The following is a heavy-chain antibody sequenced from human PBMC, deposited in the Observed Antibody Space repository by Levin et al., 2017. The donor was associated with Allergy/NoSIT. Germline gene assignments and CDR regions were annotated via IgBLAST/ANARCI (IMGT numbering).Heavy chain of an antibody. CDR2: ISYTGTT. Sequence: SETLSLTCTVSHGSVNTADFYWSWVRQSPGTGLEYIGHISYTGTTSYNPALTSRASMSVDTSKHQISPTLSSLTAAETAVYFWDRKKNSADGGYYFDTWGQGILATVSS. CDR3: DRKKNSADGGYYFDT. V-gene: IGHV4-30-4*02. CDR1: HGSVNTADFY. J-gene: IGHJ4*02. D-gene: IGHD3-10*01.